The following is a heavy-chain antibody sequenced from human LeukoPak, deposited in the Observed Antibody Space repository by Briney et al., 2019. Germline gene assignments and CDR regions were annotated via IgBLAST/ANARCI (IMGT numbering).Heavy chain of an antibody. J-gene: IGHJ5*02. Sequence: GASVKVSCKASGYTFTGYYMHXVRQAPGXXXXXMXXXNPNSGGTNYAQKFQGRVTMTRDTSISTAYMELSRLRSDDTAVYYCARTPRYSGSYLPVNWFDPWGQGTLVTVSS. D-gene: IGHD1-26*01. CDR1: GYTFTGYY. V-gene: IGHV1-2*02. CDR3: ARTPRYSGSYLPVNWFDP. CDR2: XNPNSGGT.